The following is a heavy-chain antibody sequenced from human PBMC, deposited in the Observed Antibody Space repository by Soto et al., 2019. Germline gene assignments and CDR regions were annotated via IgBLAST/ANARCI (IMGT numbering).Heavy chain of an antibody. CDR1: GYTFTSYA. CDR2: INAGNGNT. J-gene: IGHJ5*02. Sequence: ASVKVSCKASGYTFTSYAMHWVRQAPGQRLEWMGWINAGNGNTKYSQKFQGRVTITRDTSASTAYMELSSLRSEDTAVYYCARDYYDSSGYYYNWFDPWGQGTLVTVSS. D-gene: IGHD3-22*01. V-gene: IGHV1-3*01. CDR3: ARDYYDSSGYYYNWFDP.